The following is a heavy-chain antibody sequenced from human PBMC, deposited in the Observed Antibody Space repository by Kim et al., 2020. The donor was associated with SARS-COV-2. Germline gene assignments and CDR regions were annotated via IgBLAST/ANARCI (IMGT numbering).Heavy chain of an antibody. V-gene: IGHV3-49*04. D-gene: IGHD3-16*01. CDR2: IRSKAYGGTT. J-gene: IGHJ6*02. Sequence: GGSLRLSCTASGFTFGDYAMSWVRQAPGKGLEWVGFIRSKAYGGTTEYAASVKGRFTISRDDSKSIAYLQMNSLKTEDTAVYYCWGKLEPYYYYGMDVWGQGTTVTVSS. CDR1: GFTFGDYA. CDR3: WGKLEPYYYYGMDV.